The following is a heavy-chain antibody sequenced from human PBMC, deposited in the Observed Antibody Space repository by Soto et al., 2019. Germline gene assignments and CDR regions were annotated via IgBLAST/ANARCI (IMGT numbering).Heavy chain of an antibody. J-gene: IGHJ4*02. V-gene: IGHV2-5*02. Sequence: SGPTLVNPTQTLTLTCTFSGFSLSTSGVGVGWIRQPPGKALEWLALIYWDDDKRYSPSLKSRLTITKDTSKNQVVLTMTNMDPVDTAVYYCAKDPPLWFGELVDLFYAYYFDYWGQGTLVTVSS. D-gene: IGHD3-10*01. CDR2: IYWDDDK. CDR3: AKDPPLWFGELVDLFYAYYFDY. CDR1: GFSLSTSGVG.